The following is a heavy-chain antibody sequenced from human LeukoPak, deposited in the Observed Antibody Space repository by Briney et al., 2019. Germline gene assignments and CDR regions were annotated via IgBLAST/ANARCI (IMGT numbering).Heavy chain of an antibody. D-gene: IGHD6-25*01. CDR1: GHTFTSYG. CDR2: ISTYNGNT. CDR3: ARGRAATGLDY. V-gene: IGHV1-18*01. Sequence: ASVKLSCKASGHTFTSYGISWVRQAPRQGLEWMGWISTYNGNTNYTQKLQGRVTMTTDTSTSTAYMERRSLRSDDTAVYYCARGRAATGLDYWGQGTLVTVSS. J-gene: IGHJ4*02.